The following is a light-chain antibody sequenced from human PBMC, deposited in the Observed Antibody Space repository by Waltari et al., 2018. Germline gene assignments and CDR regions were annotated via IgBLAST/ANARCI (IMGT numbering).Light chain of an antibody. J-gene: IGKJ1*01. Sequence: DIQMPQSPSSLSASVGDRVTITCRASQSISSHLNWHQQKPGKAPKLLIYAATSLQSRFSGSGSGTEFTLTISSLQPEDFATYYCQQSYSTLWTFGQGTKVEIK. CDR1: QSISSH. V-gene: IGKV1-39*01. CDR3: QQSYSTLWT. CDR2: AAT.